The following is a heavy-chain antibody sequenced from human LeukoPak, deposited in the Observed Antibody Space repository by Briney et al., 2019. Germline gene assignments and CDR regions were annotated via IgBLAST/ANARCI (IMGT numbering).Heavy chain of an antibody. CDR3: ARDWLRYFDWLPTSNWFDP. Sequence: GASVKVSCKASGYTFTSYGISWVRQAPGQGLEWMGWISAYNGNTNYAQKLQGRVNMNTDTSTSTDYMELRSLRSDDTAVYYCARDWLRYFDWLPTSNWFDPWGQGTLVTVSS. J-gene: IGHJ5*02. V-gene: IGHV1-18*01. CDR2: ISAYNGNT. CDR1: GYTFTSYG. D-gene: IGHD3-9*01.